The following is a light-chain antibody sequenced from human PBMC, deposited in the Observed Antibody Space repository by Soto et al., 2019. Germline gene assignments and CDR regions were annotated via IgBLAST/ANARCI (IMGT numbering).Light chain of an antibody. J-gene: IGKJ4*01. Sequence: EIQLTQSPAFLSASVGDTVTITCRASQGISTYLAWYQQKPGQVPKLLIRYASTWKSGVPPRFSGGGSGTEFTLTIITLQPYDSVIYYCQQLNRYQLTFGEGTNVEIK. V-gene: IGKV1-9*01. CDR1: QGISTY. CDR3: QQLNRYQLT. CDR2: YAS.